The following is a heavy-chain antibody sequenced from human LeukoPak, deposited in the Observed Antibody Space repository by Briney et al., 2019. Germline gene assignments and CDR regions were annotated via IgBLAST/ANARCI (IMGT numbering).Heavy chain of an antibody. CDR2: IYYGGST. J-gene: IGHJ6*02. CDR1: GGSISSSDYY. V-gene: IGHV4-39*07. CDR3: ARADV. Sequence: SETLSLTCTVSGGSISSSDYYWGWIRQPPGKGLEWIGSIYYGGSTYYNPSLKSRVTISVDTSKNQFSLKLSSVTAADTAVYYCARADVWGQGTTVTVSS.